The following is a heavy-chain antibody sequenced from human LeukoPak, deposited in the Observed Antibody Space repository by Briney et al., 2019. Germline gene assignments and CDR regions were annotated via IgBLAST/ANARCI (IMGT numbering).Heavy chain of an antibody. Sequence: PSETLSLTCTVSGYSISSGYYWGRIRQPPGKGLEWIGSIYHSGSTYYNPSLKSRVTISVDTSKNQFSLKLSSVTAADTAVYYCARVVASPHYCYMDVWGKGTTVTVSS. CDR3: ARVVASPHYCYMDV. V-gene: IGHV4-38-2*02. CDR2: IYHSGST. CDR1: GYSISSGYY. J-gene: IGHJ6*03.